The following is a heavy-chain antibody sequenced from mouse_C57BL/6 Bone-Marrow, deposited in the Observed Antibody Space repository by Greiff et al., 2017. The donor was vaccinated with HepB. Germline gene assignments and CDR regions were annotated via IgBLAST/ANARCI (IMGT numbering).Heavy chain of an antibody. J-gene: IGHJ2*01. D-gene: IGHD3-3*01. Sequence: DVQLVESGGGLVQPGGSMKLSCVASGFTFSNYWMNWVRQSPEKGLEWVAQIRLKSDNYATHYAESVKGRFTISRDDSKSSVYLQMNNLRAEDTGIYYCTGGTASYYFDYWGQGTTLTVSS. V-gene: IGHV6-3*01. CDR1: GFTFSNYW. CDR3: TGGTASYYFDY. CDR2: IRLKSDNYAT.